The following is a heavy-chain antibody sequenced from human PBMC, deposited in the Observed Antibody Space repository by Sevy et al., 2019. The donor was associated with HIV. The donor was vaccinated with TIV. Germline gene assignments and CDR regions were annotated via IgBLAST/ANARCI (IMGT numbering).Heavy chain of an antibody. D-gene: IGHD4-4*01. CDR1: GFTFSSYD. CDR2: ISGSGGST. CDR3: AKDHNSRRATDFDY. V-gene: IGHV3-23*01. J-gene: IGHJ4*02. Sequence: GGSLRLSCAASGFTFSSYDMSWVRQAPGKGLEWVSAISGSGGSTYYADSVKGRFTISRDNSKNTLYLQMNSLRAEDTAVYYCAKDHNSRRATDFDYWGQGTLVTVSS.